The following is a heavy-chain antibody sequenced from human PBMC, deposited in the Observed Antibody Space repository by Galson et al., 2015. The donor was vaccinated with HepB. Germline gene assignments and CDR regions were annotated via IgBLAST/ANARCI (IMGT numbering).Heavy chain of an antibody. D-gene: IGHD2-21*01. J-gene: IGHJ6*02. CDR3: ARALNYGGGRYYYYYYGMDV. CDR2: IIPSFATA. CDR1: GGSFINYS. V-gene: IGHV1-69*06. Sequence: SVKVFCKASGGSFINYSISWVRQAPGQGLEWMGGIIPSFATANYAQKFQDRVTLTADRSTSTVYMELSSLRSEDTAVYYCARALNYGGGRYYYYYYGMDVWGQGTTVTVS.